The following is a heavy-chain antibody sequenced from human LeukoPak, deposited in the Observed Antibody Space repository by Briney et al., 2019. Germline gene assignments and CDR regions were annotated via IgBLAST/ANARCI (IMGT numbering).Heavy chain of an antibody. D-gene: IGHD4-17*01. V-gene: IGHV1-69*05. CDR1: GGTFSSYA. CDR2: IIPIFGTA. CDR3: ARLYGDSPSGYAFDI. J-gene: IGHJ3*02. Sequence: SVKVSCKASGGTFSSYAISWVRQAPGQGLEWMGGIIPIFGTANYAQEFQGRVTITRDTSASTAYMELSSLRSEDMAVYYCARLYGDSPSGYAFDIWGQGTMVTVSS.